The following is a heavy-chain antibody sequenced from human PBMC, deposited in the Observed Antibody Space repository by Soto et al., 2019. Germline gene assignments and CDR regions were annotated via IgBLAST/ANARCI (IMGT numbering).Heavy chain of an antibody. J-gene: IGHJ4*02. CDR3: ARDSSGIAVAGTMWTFDY. D-gene: IGHD6-19*01. CDR2: ISSNGGST. Sequence: GGSLRLSCAASGFTFSSYAMHWVRQAPGKGLEYVSAISSNGGSTYYANSVKGRFTISRDNSKNTLYLQMGSLRAEDMAVYYCARDSSGIAVAGTMWTFDYWGQGTLVPVSS. V-gene: IGHV3-64*01. CDR1: GFTFSSYA.